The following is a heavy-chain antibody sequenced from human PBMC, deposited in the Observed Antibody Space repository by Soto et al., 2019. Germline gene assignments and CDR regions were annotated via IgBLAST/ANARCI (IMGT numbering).Heavy chain of an antibody. CDR1: GFTFCNNA. CDR2: ISGSGGST. J-gene: IGHJ4*02. D-gene: IGHD6-19*01. CDR3: AKDQTMTEAAYFDY. Sequence: LRLSRVASGFTFCNNAMSWVRQAPGKGLEWVSAISGSGGSTYYADSVKGRFTISRDNSKNTLYLQMNSLRAEDTAVYYCAKDQTMTEAAYFDYWGQGTLVTVSS. V-gene: IGHV3-23*01.